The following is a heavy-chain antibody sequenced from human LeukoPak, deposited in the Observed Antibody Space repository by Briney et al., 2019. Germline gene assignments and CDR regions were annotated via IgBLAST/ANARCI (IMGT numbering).Heavy chain of an antibody. V-gene: IGHV3-23*01. CDR1: GFTFSSYA. CDR2: ISGSGGST. CDR3: AKDSGGIPDYYMDV. J-gene: IGHJ6*03. Sequence: HPGGSLRLSCAASGFTFSSYAMSWVRQAPGKWLEWVSAISGSGGSTYYADSVKGRFTISRDNSKNTLYLQMNSLRAEDTAVYYCAKDSGGIPDYYMDVWGKGTTVTVSS. D-gene: IGHD2-21*01.